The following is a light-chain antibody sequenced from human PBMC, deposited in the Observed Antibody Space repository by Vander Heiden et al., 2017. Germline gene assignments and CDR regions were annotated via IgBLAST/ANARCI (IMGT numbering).Light chain of an antibody. CDR2: GNF. J-gene: IGLJ3*02. CDR1: SSNIGAGYN. V-gene: IGLV1-40*03. Sequence: QSVVTQPPSVSGTLGQRVTMSCTGTSSNIGAGYNVHWYQHLPGRAPTLLIYGNFNRASGVPDRFSASKSGASASLDISGVQPDDEADYYCQAYDSSLDAWVFGGGTKLTVL. CDR3: QAYDSSLDAWV.